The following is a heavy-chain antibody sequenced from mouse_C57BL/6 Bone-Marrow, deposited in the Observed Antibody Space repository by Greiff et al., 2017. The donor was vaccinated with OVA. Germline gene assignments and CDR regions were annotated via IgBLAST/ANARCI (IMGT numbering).Heavy chain of an antibody. J-gene: IGHJ1*03. CDR1: GYTFTSYW. CDR3: AKGYYGRWYFDV. V-gene: IGHV1-55*01. D-gene: IGHD1-1*01. Sequence: VQLQQPGAELVKPGASVKMSCKASGYTFTSYWITWVKQRPGQGLEWIGDIYPGSGSTNYNEKFKSKATLTVDTSSSTAYMQLSSLTSEDSAVYYCAKGYYGRWYFDVWGTGTTVTVSS. CDR2: IYPGSGST.